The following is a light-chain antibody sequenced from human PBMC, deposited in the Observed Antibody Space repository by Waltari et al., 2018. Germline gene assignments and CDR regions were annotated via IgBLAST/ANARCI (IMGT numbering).Light chain of an antibody. J-gene: IGLJ7*01. CDR2: ENT. V-gene: IGLV1-51*02. Sequence: QSVLTQPPSVSAAPGQRVPLSCSGGRAILGHNYVSWYRQFPGTAPKLLIYENTERPSGIPGRFSGSKSGTSATLDITGLQAGDEADYYCGTWDSSLSGAVFGGGTHLTVL. CDR1: RAILGHNY. CDR3: GTWDSSLSGAV.